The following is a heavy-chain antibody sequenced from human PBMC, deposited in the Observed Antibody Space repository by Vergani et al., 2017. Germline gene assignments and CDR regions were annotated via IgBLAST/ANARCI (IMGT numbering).Heavy chain of an antibody. CDR1: GYSFTSYW. CDR3: ARQFSWSGSSHYGMDV. CDR2: IYPDDSDT. V-gene: IGHV5-51*01. J-gene: IGHJ6*02. Sequence: EVQLVQSVAEVKKPGESLKISCKGSGYSFTSYWIGWVRQMPEKGLEWMGIIYPDDSDTRYSPSFQGQVTISADKSISTAYLQWSSLKASDTAIYYCARQFSWSGSSHYGMDVWGQGTTVTVSS. D-gene: IGHD1-26*01.